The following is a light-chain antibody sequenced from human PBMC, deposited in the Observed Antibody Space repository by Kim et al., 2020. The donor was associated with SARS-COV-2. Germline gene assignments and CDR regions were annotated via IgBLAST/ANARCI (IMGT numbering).Light chain of an antibody. J-gene: IGKJ2*01. CDR2: GAS. CDR1: QGVSST. CDR3: QQYNNWPPGT. V-gene: IGKV3-15*01. Sequence: VTPGERATLSGRASQGVSSTLAWYQQKPGQAPRLLIYGASTRATGIPARFSGSGSGTEFTLTISSLQSEDFAVYYCQQYNNWPPGTFGQGTKLEI.